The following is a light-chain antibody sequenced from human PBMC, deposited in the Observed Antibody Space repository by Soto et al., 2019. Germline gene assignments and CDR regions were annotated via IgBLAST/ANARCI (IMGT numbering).Light chain of an antibody. CDR1: QSISSD. CDR3: QQRSDWPPT. V-gene: IGKV3-11*01. Sequence: VLTQSPATLSLSPGERAILSCRASQSISSDLAWYQHQPGQAPRLFIYDASHRASGIPARFGGTGSGTDFTLTISSLEPEDFAVDYCQQRSDWPPTFGQGTRLEIK. CDR2: DAS. J-gene: IGKJ5*01.